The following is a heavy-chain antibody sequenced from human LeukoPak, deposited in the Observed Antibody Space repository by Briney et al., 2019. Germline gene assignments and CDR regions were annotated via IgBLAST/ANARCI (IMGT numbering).Heavy chain of an antibody. D-gene: IGHD2/OR15-2a*01. CDR1: GGSISTYY. CDR3: ARAFSLNWFDP. Sequence: SETPSLTCTVSGGSISTYYWNWIRQPPGKGLEWIGYIYYSGRTNYNPSLKSRVTMSLDTSKNQFSLSLTSVTAADTAVYYCARAFSLNWFDPWGQGALVTVSP. CDR2: IYYSGRT. V-gene: IGHV4-59*01. J-gene: IGHJ5*02.